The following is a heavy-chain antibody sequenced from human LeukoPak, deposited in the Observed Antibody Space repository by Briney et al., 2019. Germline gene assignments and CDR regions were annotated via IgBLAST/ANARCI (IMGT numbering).Heavy chain of an antibody. Sequence: GGSLRLSCVASGFTFSSRDWMTWVRQAPGKGLEWVANIKQDGSEKNYVDSVKGRFTISRGNAKNSLYLQMNSLRAEDTAVYYCARERWLRLLDYWGQGTLVTVSS. J-gene: IGHJ4*02. CDR3: ARERWLRLLDY. V-gene: IGHV3-7*01. CDR1: GFTFSSRDW. CDR2: IKQDGSEK. D-gene: IGHD5-12*01.